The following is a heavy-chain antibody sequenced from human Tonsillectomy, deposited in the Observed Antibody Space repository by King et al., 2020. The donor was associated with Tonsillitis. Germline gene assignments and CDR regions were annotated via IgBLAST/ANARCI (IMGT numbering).Heavy chain of an antibody. CDR3: ARDDGFNNLYY. CDR1: GFTFSRHG. Sequence: VQLVESGGGVVQPGRSLRLSCAASGFTFSRHGMYWVRQAPGKGLEWVALIWYDGTRENDAYSVRGRFAISRDNSQSTLYLQMNSLSGEDTAVYYCARDDGFNNLYYWGQGTLVTVSS. D-gene: IGHD1-14*01. J-gene: IGHJ4*02. CDR2: IWYDGTRE. V-gene: IGHV3-33*07.